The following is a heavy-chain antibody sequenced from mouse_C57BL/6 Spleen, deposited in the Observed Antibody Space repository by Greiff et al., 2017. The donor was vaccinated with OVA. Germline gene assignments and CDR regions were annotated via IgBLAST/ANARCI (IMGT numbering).Heavy chain of an antibody. J-gene: IGHJ4*01. CDR1: GYTFTSYW. Sequence: QVQLQQSGAELVKPGASVKLSCKASGYTFTSYWMHWVKQRPGQGLEWIGMIHPNSGSTNYNEKFKSKATLTVDKSSSTAYMQLSSLTSEDSAVYYCARYSNYEGYAMDDWGQGTSVTVSS. V-gene: IGHV1-64*01. CDR2: IHPNSGST. CDR3: ARYSNYEGYAMDD. D-gene: IGHD2-5*01.